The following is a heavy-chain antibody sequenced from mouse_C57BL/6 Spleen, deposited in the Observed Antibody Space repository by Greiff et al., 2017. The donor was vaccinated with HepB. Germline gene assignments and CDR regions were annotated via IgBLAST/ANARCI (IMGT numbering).Heavy chain of an antibody. V-gene: IGHV2-2*01. J-gene: IGHJ4*01. Sequence: VKLVESGPGLVQPSQCLSITCTVSGFSLTSYGVHWVRQSPGKGLEWLGVIWSGGSTDYNAAFISRLSSSKDNSKSQVFFKMNSLQADDTAIYYCAIDGYSYAMDYWGQGTSVTVSS. CDR2: IWSGGST. D-gene: IGHD2-3*01. CDR1: GFSLTSYG. CDR3: AIDGYSYAMDY.